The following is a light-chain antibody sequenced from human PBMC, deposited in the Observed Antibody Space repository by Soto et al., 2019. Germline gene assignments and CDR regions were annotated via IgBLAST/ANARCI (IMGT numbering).Light chain of an antibody. CDR1: SSDVGGYKY. CDR3: SSYAGSNNLYV. V-gene: IGLV2-8*01. CDR2: EVT. J-gene: IGLJ1*01. Sequence: QSVLTQPPSASGSPGQSVTISCTGTSSDVGGYKYVSWYQQHPGKAPKLMIYEVTKRPSGVPDRFSGSKSGNAASLTVSGLQAEDEADYYCSSYAGSNNLYVFGTGTKVTGL.